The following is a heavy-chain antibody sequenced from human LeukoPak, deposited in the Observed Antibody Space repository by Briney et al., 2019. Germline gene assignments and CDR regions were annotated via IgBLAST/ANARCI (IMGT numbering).Heavy chain of an antibody. Sequence: AGGSLKLSCAASGFMFSGSPMHWVRQASGEGLEWVGHIRSKANNYATIYAASVKGRFTISRDDSKNTAYLQMNSLKTEDTAVYYCARPSQYGSGTDYYFDSWGQGTLVTVSS. CDR1: GFMFSGSP. CDR3: ARPSQYGSGTDYYFDS. V-gene: IGHV3-73*01. J-gene: IGHJ4*02. CDR2: IRSKANNYAT. D-gene: IGHD3-10*01.